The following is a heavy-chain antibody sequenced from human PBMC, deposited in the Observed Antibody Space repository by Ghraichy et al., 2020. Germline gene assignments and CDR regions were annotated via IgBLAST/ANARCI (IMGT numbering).Heavy chain of an antibody. CDR2: IFYSEST. CDR3: ARWGDCSSVTCPLQYFGMDV. V-gene: IGHV4-59*01. CDR1: GDSISSYY. D-gene: IGHD2-2*01. J-gene: IGHJ6*02. Sequence: SETLSLTCTVSGDSISSYYWSWIRKPPGRGLEWIGHIFYSESTNYNPSLKSRVSLSVDTSKNQVSLNLRSVTAADTAVYYCARWGDCSSVTCPLQYFGMDVWGHGTTVSVAS.